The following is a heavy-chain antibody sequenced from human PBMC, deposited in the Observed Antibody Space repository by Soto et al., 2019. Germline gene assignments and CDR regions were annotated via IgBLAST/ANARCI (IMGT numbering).Heavy chain of an antibody. CDR3: ANVPIWCSSTSCYTEGFDY. Sequence: LRLSCTASGFTFSDYAMSWVRQPPGKGLEWVSVISAGGSTYYADSVKGRFTVSRANSKNALYLQMNSLRAEDTAVYYCANVPIWCSSTSCYTEGFDYWGQGTLVTVTS. CDR2: ISAGGST. V-gene: IGHV3-23*01. J-gene: IGHJ4*02. CDR1: GFTFSDYA. D-gene: IGHD2-2*02.